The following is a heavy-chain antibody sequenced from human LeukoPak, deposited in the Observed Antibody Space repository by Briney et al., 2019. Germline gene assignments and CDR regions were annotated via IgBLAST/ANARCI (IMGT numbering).Heavy chain of an antibody. V-gene: IGHV3-21*01. J-gene: IGHJ4*02. CDR1: GFTFSTYS. CDR2: ISNSGDYI. D-gene: IGHD1-1*01. CDR3: ARVNNWNDVEAFDY. Sequence: GGSLRLPCAASGFTFSTYSVNWVRQAPGKGLEWVSFISNSGDYIYHADSVKGRFTISRDNAKNSLYLQMNSLRAEDTAVYYCARVNNWNDVEAFDYWGQGTLVTVSS.